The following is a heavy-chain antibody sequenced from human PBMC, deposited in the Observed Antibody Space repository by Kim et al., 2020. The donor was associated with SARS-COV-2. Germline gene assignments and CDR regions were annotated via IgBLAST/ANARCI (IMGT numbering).Heavy chain of an antibody. J-gene: IGHJ3*02. CDR3: ARESAFWNYHETDALEI. CDR1: GFIFTSYG. CDR2: VWFDGSTQ. Sequence: GGSLRLSCVASGFIFTSYGIHWVRQAPGKGLEWVGVVWFDGSTQYNEESGKGRFTISRDNSKNTVYLQMNSLRVGDTAVYYCARESAFWNYHETDALEIWGQGTMVTVSS. D-gene: IGHD3-3*01. V-gene: IGHV3-33*01.